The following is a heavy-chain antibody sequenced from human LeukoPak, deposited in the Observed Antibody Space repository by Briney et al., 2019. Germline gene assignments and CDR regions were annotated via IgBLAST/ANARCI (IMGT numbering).Heavy chain of an antibody. CDR3: ARGLSPIAAAATSKLYYFDY. Sequence: GASVKVSCKASGYTFTSYDINWVRQATRQGLEWMGWMNPNSGNTGYAQKFQGRVTMTRNTSISTAYMELSSLRSEDTAVYYCARGLSPIAAAATSKLYYFDYWGQGTLVTVSS. J-gene: IGHJ4*02. D-gene: IGHD6-13*01. V-gene: IGHV1-8*01. CDR1: GYTFTSYD. CDR2: MNPNSGNT.